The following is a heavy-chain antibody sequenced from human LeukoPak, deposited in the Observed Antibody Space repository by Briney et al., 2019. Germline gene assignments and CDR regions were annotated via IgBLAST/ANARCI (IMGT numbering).Heavy chain of an antibody. Sequence: GGSLRLSCAASGFTFSSYAMHWVRQAPGKGLEWVAVISYDGCNKYYADSVKGRFTISRDNSKNTLYLQMNSLRAEDTAVYYCARDEAGYSSSWDFDYWGQGTLVTVSS. CDR1: GFTFSSYA. J-gene: IGHJ4*02. CDR2: ISYDGCNK. D-gene: IGHD6-13*01. V-gene: IGHV3-30-3*01. CDR3: ARDEAGYSSSWDFDY.